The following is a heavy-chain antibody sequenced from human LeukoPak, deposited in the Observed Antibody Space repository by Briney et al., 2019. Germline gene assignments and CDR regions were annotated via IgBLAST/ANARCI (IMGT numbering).Heavy chain of an antibody. CDR1: GGSFSGYY. V-gene: IGHV4-34*01. Sequence: SETLSLTCAVYGGSFSGYYWSWIRQPPGKGLEWIGEINHSGSTNYNPSLKSRVTISVDTSKNQFSLKLSSVTAADTAVYYCARGSWGYCSSTSCYRRNNWFDPWGQGTLVTVSS. J-gene: IGHJ5*02. CDR2: INHSGST. CDR3: ARGSWGYCSSTSCYRRNNWFDP. D-gene: IGHD2-2*02.